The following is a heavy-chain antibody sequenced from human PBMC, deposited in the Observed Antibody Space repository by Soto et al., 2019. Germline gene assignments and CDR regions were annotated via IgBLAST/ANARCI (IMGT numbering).Heavy chain of an antibody. CDR3: ARFYGDYADY. Sequence: NPSETLSLTCTVSGGSISSGGYYWSWIRQHPGKGLEWIGYIYYSGSTYYNPSLKSRVTISVDTSKNQFSLKLSSVTAADTAVYNCARFYGDYADYWGQGTLVTVSS. CDR1: GGSISSGGYY. D-gene: IGHD4-17*01. CDR2: IYYSGST. V-gene: IGHV4-31*03. J-gene: IGHJ4*02.